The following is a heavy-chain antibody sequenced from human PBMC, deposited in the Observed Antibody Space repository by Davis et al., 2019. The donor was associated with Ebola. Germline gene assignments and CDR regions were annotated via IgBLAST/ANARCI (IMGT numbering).Heavy chain of an antibody. D-gene: IGHD2-2*01. V-gene: IGHV3-23*01. CDR2: ISGSGGST. J-gene: IGHJ6*02. Sequence: PGGSLRLSCPASGFTFSSYAMSWVRQAPGKGLEWVSAISGSGGSTYYADSVKGRFTISRDNSKNTLYLQMNSLRAEDTAVYYCAKGGDIVVVPAAISLGDYYYYGMDVWGQGTTVTVAS. CDR3: AKGGDIVVVPAAISLGDYYYYGMDV. CDR1: GFTFSSYA.